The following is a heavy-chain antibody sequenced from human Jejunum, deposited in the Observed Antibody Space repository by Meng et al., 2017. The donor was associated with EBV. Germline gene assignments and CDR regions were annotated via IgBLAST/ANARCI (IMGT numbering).Heavy chain of an antibody. D-gene: IGHD3-22*01. Sequence: QLQLQEAGPGLVKPSETLSLTCTVSGGPIKSSGHYWGWIRQPPGKGLEWIASIYHAGSTYYNPSLKSRLTISVDASKNQFSLKVTSVTAADTAVYYCARPREYHYDSSGSAGAYFFDYWGRGTLVTVSS. V-gene: IGHV4-39*01. J-gene: IGHJ4*02. CDR1: GGPIKSSGHY. CDR2: IYHAGST. CDR3: ARPREYHYDSSGSAGAYFFDY.